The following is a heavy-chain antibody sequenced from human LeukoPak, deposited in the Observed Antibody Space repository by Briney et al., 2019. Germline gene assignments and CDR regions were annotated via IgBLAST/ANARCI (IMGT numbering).Heavy chain of an antibody. CDR2: ISSTAGTI. CDR1: GFTFSSYE. CDR3: ARDASSGSDDAFDN. D-gene: IGHD6-19*01. Sequence: PGGSLRLSCAASGFTFSSYEMNWVRQAPGKGLEWVSCISSTAGTIFYADSVKGRFTISRDNAKNSLFLQMSSLRVEDTAVYYCARDASSGSDDAFDNWGQGTMVTVSS. V-gene: IGHV3-48*03. J-gene: IGHJ3*02.